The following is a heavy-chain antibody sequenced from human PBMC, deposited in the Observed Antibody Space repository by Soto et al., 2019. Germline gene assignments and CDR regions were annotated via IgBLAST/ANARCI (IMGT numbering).Heavy chain of an antibody. Sequence: SETLSLTCTVSGGSISSGDYYWSWIRQPPGKGLEWIGYIYYSGSTYYNPSLKSRVTISVDTSKNQFSLKLSPVTAADTAVYYCARVDYGWYAFDIWGQGTMVTVSS. CDR1: GGSISSGDYY. J-gene: IGHJ3*02. D-gene: IGHD4-17*01. V-gene: IGHV4-30-4*01. CDR3: ARVDYGWYAFDI. CDR2: IYYSGST.